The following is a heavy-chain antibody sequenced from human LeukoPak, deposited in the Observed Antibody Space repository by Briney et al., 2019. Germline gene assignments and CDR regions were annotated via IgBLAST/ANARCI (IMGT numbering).Heavy chain of an antibody. CDR2: IRYDGSNK. CDR3: AKDPSFRPGYFDY. Sequence: PGGSLRLSCAASGFTFSSYGMHLVRQAPGKGLEWVAFIRYDGSNKYYADSVKGRFTISRDNSKNTLYLQMNSLRAEDTAVYYCAKDPSFRPGYFDYWGQGTLVTVSS. J-gene: IGHJ4*02. CDR1: GFTFSSYG. V-gene: IGHV3-30*02.